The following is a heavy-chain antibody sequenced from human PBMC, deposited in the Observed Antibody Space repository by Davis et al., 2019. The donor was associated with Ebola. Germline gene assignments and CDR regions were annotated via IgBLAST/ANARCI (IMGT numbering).Heavy chain of an antibody. CDR2: INHSGST. D-gene: IGHD6-25*01. CDR3: AGGRLGQGWFDP. J-gene: IGHJ5*02. Sequence: MPSETLSLTCAVYGWSFSGYYWSWIRQPPGKGLEWIGEINHSGSTNYNPSLKSRVTISVDTSKNQFSLKLSSVTAADTAVYYCAGGRLGQGWFDPWGQGTLVTVSS. V-gene: IGHV4-34*01. CDR1: GWSFSGYY.